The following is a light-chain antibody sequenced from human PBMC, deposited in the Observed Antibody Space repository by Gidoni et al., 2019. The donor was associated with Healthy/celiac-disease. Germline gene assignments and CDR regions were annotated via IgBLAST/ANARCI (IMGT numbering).Light chain of an antibody. V-gene: IGLV1-44*01. J-gene: IGLJ2*01. CDR1: SSNAGSKT. CDR2: RNN. CDR3: AAWDDSLNGVV. Sequence: QSVLTPPPSASGTPGQRVTISCSGSSSNAGSKTVNWYQPLPVTAPNLPIYRNNQRPSGVPARFSGSKSGTSAALAPSGLQSDDESDYYCAAWDDSLNGVVFGGGTKLTVL.